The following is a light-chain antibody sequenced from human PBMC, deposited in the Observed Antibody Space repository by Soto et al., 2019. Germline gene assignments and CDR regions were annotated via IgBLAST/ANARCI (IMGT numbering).Light chain of an antibody. CDR3: SSYTTSSTYV. J-gene: IGLJ1*01. V-gene: IGLV2-14*01. CDR2: EVS. Sequence: QLVLTQPASVSGSPGQSITISCTGTSNDVGGYNYVSWYQQHLGKAPKLMIYEVSNRPSGISNRFSGSKSGNTASLTISGLQAEDEADYYCSSYTTSSTYVFGTGTKLTVL. CDR1: SNDVGGYNY.